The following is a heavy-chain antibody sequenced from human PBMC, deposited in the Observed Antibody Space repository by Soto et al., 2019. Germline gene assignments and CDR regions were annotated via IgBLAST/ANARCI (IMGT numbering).Heavy chain of an antibody. CDR1: GVTFKIYG. J-gene: IGHJ4*02. D-gene: IGHD6-13*01. V-gene: IGHV3-74*01. CDR3: AKDSWYFDL. Sequence: PGGSLGIACAASGVTFKIYGMNGVRHVPGKGLVWVARIDTSGHSTNYAESVKGRFTISRDNAKNTVSLQMNSLRVEDTGVYYCAKDSWYFDLWSQGSQVTVSS. CDR2: IDTSGHST.